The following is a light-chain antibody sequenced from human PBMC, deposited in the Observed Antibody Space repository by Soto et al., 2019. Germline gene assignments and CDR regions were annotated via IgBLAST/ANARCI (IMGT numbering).Light chain of an antibody. V-gene: IGKV1-17*03. J-gene: IGKJ5*01. CDR1: QDSNNY. CDR3: LQHYNYPIT. CDR2: AAS. Sequence: DIQMTQSPSAMSASVGDRVTISCRASQDSNNYLAWFQQKPGEVPKRLIYAASSLQSGVPSRFRAIGSGTEFTLTISGLQPEDFATYFCLQHYNYPITFGQGTRLEIK.